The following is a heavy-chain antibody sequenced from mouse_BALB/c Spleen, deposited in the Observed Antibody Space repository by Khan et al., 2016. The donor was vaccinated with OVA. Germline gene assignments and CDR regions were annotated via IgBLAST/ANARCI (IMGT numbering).Heavy chain of an antibody. J-gene: IGHJ1*01. D-gene: IGHD2-14*01. Sequence: QIQLVQSGPELKKPGETVKISCKASGFTFTNYGMNWVKQAPGKGLKWMGWINTYTGEPTYADDFKGRFAFSLDTSASTAYLQINNLKNEDMATYFCARTYYRYDRYFDVWGAGTTVTVSS. CDR3: ARTYYRYDRYFDV. CDR2: INTYTGEP. CDR1: GFTFTNYG. V-gene: IGHV9-1*02.